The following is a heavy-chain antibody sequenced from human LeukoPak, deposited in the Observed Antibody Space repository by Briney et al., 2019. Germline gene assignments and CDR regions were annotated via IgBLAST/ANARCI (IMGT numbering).Heavy chain of an antibody. V-gene: IGHV4-34*01. J-gene: IGHJ2*01. CDR3: ARGAAVAGTYWYFDL. CDR2: INHSGST. D-gene: IGHD6-19*01. Sequence: SETLSLTCAVYGGSLSGYYWNWIRQPPGQGLEWIGEINHSGSTNYNPSLKSRVTISVDTSKNQFSLKLNSATAADTAVYYCARGAAVAGTYWYFDLWGRGTLVTVSS. CDR1: GGSLSGYY.